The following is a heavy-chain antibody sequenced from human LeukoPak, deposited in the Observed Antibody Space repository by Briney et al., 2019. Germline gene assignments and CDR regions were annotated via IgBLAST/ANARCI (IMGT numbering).Heavy chain of an antibody. V-gene: IGHV4-34*01. D-gene: IGHD4-23*01. CDR1: GASFSGYS. CDR2: FSHTGSP. J-gene: IGHJ4*02. Sequence: PSETLSLTCAISGASFSGYSWTWIRQPPGKGLEWIGEFSHTGSPIYNPSLKSRVTISVDTSKNQFSLKLSSVTAADTAVYYCARGYGGKFDYWGQGTLVTVSS. CDR3: ARGYGGKFDY.